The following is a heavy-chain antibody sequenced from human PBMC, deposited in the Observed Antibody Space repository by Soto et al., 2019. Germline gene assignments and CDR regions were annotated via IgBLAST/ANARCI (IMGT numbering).Heavy chain of an antibody. V-gene: IGHV4-34*01. CDR3: ARRGLRFLEWFPSYYYYGMGV. J-gene: IGHJ6*02. Sequence: SETLSLTCAVYGGSFSGYYWSWIRQPPGKGLEWIGEINHSGSTNYNPSLKSRVTISVDTSKNQFSLKLSSVTAADTAVYYCARRGLRFLEWFPSYYYYGMGVWGQGTTVTVSS. CDR2: INHSGST. D-gene: IGHD3-3*01. CDR1: GGSFSGYY.